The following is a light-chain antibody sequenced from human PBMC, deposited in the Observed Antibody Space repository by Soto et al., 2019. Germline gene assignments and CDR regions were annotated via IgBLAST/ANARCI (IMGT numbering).Light chain of an antibody. V-gene: IGLV2-11*01. Sequence: QSALTQPRSVSGSPGQSVTISCTGTSSDVGGYDYVSWYQQHPGKAPKLMIFDVNKRPSGVPDRFSGSKSGRTASLTISGLLAEDEADYYCCSFAGSYTSFVFGPGTKLTVL. CDR3: CSFAGSYTSFV. CDR1: SSDVGGYDY. J-gene: IGLJ1*01. CDR2: DVN.